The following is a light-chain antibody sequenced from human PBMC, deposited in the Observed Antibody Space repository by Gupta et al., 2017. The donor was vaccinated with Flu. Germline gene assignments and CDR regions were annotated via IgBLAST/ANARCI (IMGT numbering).Light chain of an antibody. CDR1: SNDVGGYNY. CDR3: SSSAKSSNICL. Sequence: QSTLTQPASVSGSPGQSITISCPGSSNDVGGYNYVSWFQQHPAKAPKLIIYDVSSRPSGVSNRFSGSKSGDTASLTISGLQAEDEADYYCSSSAKSSNICLFGGGTKLTVL. V-gene: IGLV2-14*03. J-gene: IGLJ2*01. CDR2: DVS.